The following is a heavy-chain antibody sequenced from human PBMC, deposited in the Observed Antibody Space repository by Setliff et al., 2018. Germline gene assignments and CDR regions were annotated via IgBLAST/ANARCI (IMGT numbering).Heavy chain of an antibody. Sequence: ASVKVSCKASGGTFSSYAISWVRQAPGQGLEWMGRIIPIFGTANYAQKFQGSVTITADKSTSTAYMELSSLRSEDTAVYYCARARSFNWIDIDYWGQGTLVTVSS. CDR3: ARARSFNWIDIDY. D-gene: IGHD1-20*01. V-gene: IGHV1-69*06. CDR2: IIPIFGTA. J-gene: IGHJ4*02. CDR1: GGTFSSYA.